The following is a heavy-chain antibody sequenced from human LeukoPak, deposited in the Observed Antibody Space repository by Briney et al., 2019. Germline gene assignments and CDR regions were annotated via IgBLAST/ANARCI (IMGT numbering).Heavy chain of an antibody. CDR2: IYYSGST. J-gene: IGHJ4*02. D-gene: IGHD3-22*01. Sequence: SETLSLTCTVSGGSISNSDYSWGWIRQPPGKGLECIGTIYYSGSTYYKSSLKSRVTISVDTSKNQFSLKLSSVTAADTAVYYCAKDLPLYYYDSSGYYHVDYWGQGTLVTVSS. CDR1: GGSISNSDYS. V-gene: IGHV4-39*07. CDR3: AKDLPLYYYDSSGYYHVDY.